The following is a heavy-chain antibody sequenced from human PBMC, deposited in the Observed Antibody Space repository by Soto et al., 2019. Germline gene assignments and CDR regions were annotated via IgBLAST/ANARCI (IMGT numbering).Heavy chain of an antibody. V-gene: IGHV4-31*03. CDR2: NYNSGIT. D-gene: IGHD6-6*01. J-gene: IGHJ6*02. Sequence: QVQLQESGPGLVKPSQTLSLTCTVSGGSISSGGYYWTWIRQHPGKGLEWIGYNYNSGITYYNPSLKSRVTISLHTSKNQFTLRLSSVTAADTAVYYCARGSSIAGLYYGMDVWGQGTTVTVSS. CDR1: GGSISSGGYY. CDR3: ARGSSIAGLYYGMDV.